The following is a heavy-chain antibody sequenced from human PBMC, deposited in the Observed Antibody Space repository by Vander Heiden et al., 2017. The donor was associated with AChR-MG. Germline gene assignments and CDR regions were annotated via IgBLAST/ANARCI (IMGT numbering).Heavy chain of an antibody. CDR3: VGHGAGGVTASPLDF. Sequence: EVQLVQPGAEVKKPGESLKISCKGSGYSFTSFWIAWVRQLPGTGLDWMGSSYPGDSEAKYSPSFQGQVSISADKSTTTAHLQWASLQASDTAMYYCVGHGAGGVTASPLDFWSPGTLGTVSS. CDR2: SYPGDSEA. V-gene: IGHV5-51*01. CDR1: GYSFTSFW. D-gene: IGHD2-21*02. J-gene: IGHJ4*02.